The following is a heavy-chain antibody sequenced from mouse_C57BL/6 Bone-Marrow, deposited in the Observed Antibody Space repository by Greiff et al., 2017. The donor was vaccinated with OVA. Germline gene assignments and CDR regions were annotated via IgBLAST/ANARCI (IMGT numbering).Heavy chain of an antibody. CDR3: ARGYYGYDGWFAY. D-gene: IGHD2-2*01. J-gene: IGHJ3*01. Sequence: VHVKQSGPVLVKPGASVKMSCKASGYTFTDYYMNWVKQSHGKSLEWIGVINPYNGGTSYNQKFKGKATLTVDKSSSTAYMELNSLTSEDSAVYYCARGYYGYDGWFAYWGQGTLVTVSA. V-gene: IGHV1-19*01. CDR2: INPYNGGT. CDR1: GYTFTDYY.